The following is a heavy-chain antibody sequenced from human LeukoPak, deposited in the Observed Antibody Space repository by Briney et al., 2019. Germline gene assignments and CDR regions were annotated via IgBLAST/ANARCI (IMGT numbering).Heavy chain of an antibody. Sequence: PGGSLRLSCAASGFTFSSYGLHWVRQAPGKGLEWVTFIRYDGTDKYYADSVKGRFTISRDDSKNTLYLQMNSLGPEDTAVYYCAKGVYYCSSSTCPQYYYYMDVWGKGTTVTVSS. CDR1: GFTFSSYG. D-gene: IGHD2-2*01. CDR3: AKGVYYCSSSTCPQYYYYMDV. CDR2: IRYDGTDK. J-gene: IGHJ6*03. V-gene: IGHV3-30*02.